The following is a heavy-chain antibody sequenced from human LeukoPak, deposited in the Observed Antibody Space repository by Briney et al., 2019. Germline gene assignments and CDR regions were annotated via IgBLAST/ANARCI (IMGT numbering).Heavy chain of an antibody. CDR3: ARTLYYYDSSGYYNRFDP. Sequence: SETLSLTCAVYGGSFSGYYWSWIRQPPGKGLEWIGEINHSGSTKYNPSLKSRVTISVDTSKNQFSLKLSSVTAADTAVYYCARTLYYYDSSGYYNRFDPWGQGTLVTVSS. J-gene: IGHJ5*02. V-gene: IGHV4-34*01. D-gene: IGHD3-22*01. CDR1: GGSFSGYY. CDR2: INHSGST.